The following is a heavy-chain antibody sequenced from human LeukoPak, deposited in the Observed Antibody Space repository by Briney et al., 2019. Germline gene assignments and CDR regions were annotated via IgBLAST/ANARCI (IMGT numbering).Heavy chain of an antibody. Sequence: GASVKVSCKASGGTFSSYAISWVRQAPGQGLEWMGGIIPIFGTANYAQKFQGRVTITTDESTSTAYMELSSLRSEDTAVYYCARDMGSSYRLDYWGQGTLVTVSS. D-gene: IGHD6-6*01. J-gene: IGHJ4*02. CDR1: GGTFSSYA. CDR2: IIPIFGTA. V-gene: IGHV1-69*05. CDR3: ARDMGSSYRLDY.